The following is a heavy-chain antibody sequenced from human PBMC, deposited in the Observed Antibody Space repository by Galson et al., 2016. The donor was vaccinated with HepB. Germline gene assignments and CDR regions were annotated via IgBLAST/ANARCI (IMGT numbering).Heavy chain of an antibody. Sequence: SLRLSCAASGFTVSGKYMSWARLAPGKGLEWVSAIFSFDATFYRDSVKGRFTIFRDTSRNTLYLQMDNLRADDTAIYYCEGFPDPLDIWGLGTMVTVS. CDR3: EGFPDPLDI. CDR2: IFSFDAT. CDR1: GFTVSGKY. V-gene: IGHV3-53*01. J-gene: IGHJ3*02.